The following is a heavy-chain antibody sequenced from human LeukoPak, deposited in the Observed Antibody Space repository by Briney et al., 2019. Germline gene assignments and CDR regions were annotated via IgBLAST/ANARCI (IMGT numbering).Heavy chain of an antibody. CDR1: GGSISSSSYY. J-gene: IGHJ4*02. CDR3: ARHAQNYDFWSGYIDY. V-gene: IGHV4-39*01. D-gene: IGHD3-3*01. CDR2: IYYSGST. Sequence: PSETLSLTCTVSGGSISSSSYYWGWIRQPPGKGLEWIGSIYYSGSTYYNPSLKSRVTISVDTSKNQFSLKLSSVTAADTAVYYCARHAQNYDFWSGYIDYWGQGTLVTVSS.